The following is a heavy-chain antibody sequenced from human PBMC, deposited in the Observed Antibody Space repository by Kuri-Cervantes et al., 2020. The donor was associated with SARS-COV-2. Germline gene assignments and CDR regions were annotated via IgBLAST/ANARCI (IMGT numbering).Heavy chain of an antibody. D-gene: IGHD6-19*01. CDR2: IWCDGSNK. CDR1: GFTFSSYG. V-gene: IGHV3-33*08. J-gene: IGHJ4*02. Sequence: GESLKISCAASGFTFSSYGMHWVRQAPGKGLEWVAVIWCDGSNKYYADSVKGRFTISRDNSKNTLYLQMNSLRAEDTAVYYCAREDSSGWRRGFDYWGQGTLVTVSS. CDR3: AREDSSGWRRGFDY.